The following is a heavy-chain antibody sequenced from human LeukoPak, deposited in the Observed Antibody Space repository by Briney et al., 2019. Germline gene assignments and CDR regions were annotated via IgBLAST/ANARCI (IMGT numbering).Heavy chain of an antibody. CDR3: AKRKEIFTSYYFDY. V-gene: IGHV3-21*01. Sequence: GGSLRLSCAASGFTFSSYSMNWVRQAPGKGLEWVSSISSSSSYIYYADSVKGRFTISRDNAKNSLYLQMNSLRAEDTAVYYCAKRKEIFTSYYFDYWGQGTLVTVSS. CDR2: ISSSSSYI. CDR1: GFTFSSYS. D-gene: IGHD3-3*01. J-gene: IGHJ4*02.